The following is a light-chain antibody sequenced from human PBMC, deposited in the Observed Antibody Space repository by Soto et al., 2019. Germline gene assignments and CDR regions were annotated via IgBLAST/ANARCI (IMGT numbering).Light chain of an antibody. V-gene: IGLV1-44*01. Sequence: QSALTQPPSASGTPGQRATISCSGSSTNIGSNPVNWYQHLPGTAPKLLIDSNNQRPSGVPDRFSGSRSGTSASLAISGLQSEDEADYYCAAWDRSLYGRLLGTGTKVTVL. CDR1: STNIGSNP. CDR3: AAWDRSLYGRL. CDR2: SNN. J-gene: IGLJ1*01.